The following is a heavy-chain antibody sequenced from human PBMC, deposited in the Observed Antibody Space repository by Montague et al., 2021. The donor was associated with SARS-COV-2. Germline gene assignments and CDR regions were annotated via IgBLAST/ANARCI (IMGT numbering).Heavy chain of an antibody. CDR3: ARKASRGITIFGVVNASYYFDY. Sequence: SETLSFTCTVSGGSISSSSYYWGWIRQPPGKGLEWIGSIYYSGSTYYXXXLESRVTISVDTSKNQFSLKLRSVTAADTAVYYCARKASRGITIFGVVNASYYFDYWGQGTLVTVSS. J-gene: IGHJ4*02. CDR1: GGSISSSSYY. CDR2: IYYSGST. D-gene: IGHD3-3*01. V-gene: IGHV4-39*01.